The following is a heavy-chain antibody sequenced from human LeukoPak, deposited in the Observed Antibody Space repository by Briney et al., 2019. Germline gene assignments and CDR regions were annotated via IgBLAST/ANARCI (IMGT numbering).Heavy chain of an antibody. V-gene: IGHV3-30-3*01. CDR1: GFTFSSYA. Sequence: QTGGSLRLSCAASGFTFSSYAMHWVRQAPGKGLEWVAVISYDGSNKYYADSVKGRFTISRDNSKNTLYLQMNSLRAEDTAVYYCARVRYYYDSHRTYYFDYWGQGTLVTVSS. CDR3: ARVRYYYDSHRTYYFDY. J-gene: IGHJ4*02. CDR2: ISYDGSNK. D-gene: IGHD3-22*01.